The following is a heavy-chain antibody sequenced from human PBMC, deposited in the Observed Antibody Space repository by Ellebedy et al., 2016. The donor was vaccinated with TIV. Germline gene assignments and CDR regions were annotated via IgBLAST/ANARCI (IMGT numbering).Heavy chain of an antibody. CDR3: TPLLRSLDP. CDR2: IKTKTEGETT. J-gene: IGHJ4*02. Sequence: PGGSLRLSCAASGFTFHHAWMSWVRQAPGKGLEWVGRIKTKTEGETTDYGAPVKGRFTISRDDSKNMMYLQMNSLKSDDTGVYYCTPLLRSLDPWGQGTLVTVSS. D-gene: IGHD2/OR15-2a*01. CDR1: GFTFHHAW. V-gene: IGHV3-15*01.